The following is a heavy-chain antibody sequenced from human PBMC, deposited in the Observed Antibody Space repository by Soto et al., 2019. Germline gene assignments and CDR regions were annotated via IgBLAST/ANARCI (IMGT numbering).Heavy chain of an antibody. J-gene: IGHJ6*02. CDR1: GFTFSSYS. D-gene: IGHD2-2*01. Sequence: EVQLVESGGGLVKPGGSLRLSCAASGFTFSSYSMNWVRQAPGKGLEWVSSISSSSSYIYYADSVKGRFTISRDNAKNSLYLQMNSLRAEDTAVYYCARVVVVPAAIKYYYYGMDVWGQGTTVTVSS. CDR2: ISSSSSYI. CDR3: ARVVVVPAAIKYYYYGMDV. V-gene: IGHV3-21*01.